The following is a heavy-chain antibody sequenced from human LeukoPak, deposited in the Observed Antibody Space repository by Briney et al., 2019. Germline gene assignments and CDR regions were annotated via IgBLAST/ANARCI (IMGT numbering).Heavy chain of an antibody. CDR3: AREMATTPLEYGMDV. Sequence: GGSLRLSCAASGFTFSSYSMNWVRQAPGKGLEWVSYISSSSSTIYYADSVKGRFTISRDNAKNSLYLQMNSLRAEDTAVYYCAREMATTPLEYGMDVWGQGTTVTVSS. CDR1: GFTFSSYS. V-gene: IGHV3-48*01. J-gene: IGHJ6*02. CDR2: ISSSSSTI. D-gene: IGHD5-24*01.